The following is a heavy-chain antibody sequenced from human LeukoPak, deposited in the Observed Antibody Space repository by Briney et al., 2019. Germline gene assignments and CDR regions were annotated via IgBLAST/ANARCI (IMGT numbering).Heavy chain of an antibody. CDR2: IYYSGST. Sequence: SETLSLTCTVSGGSISSSSYYWGWIRQPPGKGLEWIGSIYYSGSTYYNPSLKSRVTISVDTSKNQFSLKLSSVTAADTAVYYCASPGPPRVYWGQGTLVTVSS. CDR3: ASPGPPRVY. J-gene: IGHJ4*02. CDR1: GGSISSSSYY. V-gene: IGHV4-39*01. D-gene: IGHD1-14*01.